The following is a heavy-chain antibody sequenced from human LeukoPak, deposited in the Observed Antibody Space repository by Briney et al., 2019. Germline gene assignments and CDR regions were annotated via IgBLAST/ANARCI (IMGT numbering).Heavy chain of an antibody. D-gene: IGHD1-1*01. CDR2: IIPIFGTA. CDR1: GGTFSSYA. Sequence: ASVKVSCKASGGTFSSYAISWVRQAPGQGLEWMGGIIPIFGTANYAQKFQGRVTITADESTSTAYVELSSLRSEDTAVYYCAMYNWNDDAFDIWGQGTMVTVSS. CDR3: AMYNWNDDAFDI. V-gene: IGHV1-69*13. J-gene: IGHJ3*02.